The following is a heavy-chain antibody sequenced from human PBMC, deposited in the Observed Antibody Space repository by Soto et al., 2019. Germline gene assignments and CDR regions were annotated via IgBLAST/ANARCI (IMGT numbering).Heavy chain of an antibody. J-gene: IGHJ6*02. CDR3: ARAVGFWSGYPYYYYGMDV. V-gene: IGHV4-31*03. Sequence: SETLSLTCTVSGGSISSGGYYWSWIRQHPGKGLEWIGYIYYSGSTYYNPSLKSRVTISVDTSKNQFSLKLSSVTAADTAVYYCARAVGFWSGYPYYYYGMDVWGQGTTVTVSS. CDR2: IYYSGST. CDR1: GGSISSGGYY. D-gene: IGHD3-3*01.